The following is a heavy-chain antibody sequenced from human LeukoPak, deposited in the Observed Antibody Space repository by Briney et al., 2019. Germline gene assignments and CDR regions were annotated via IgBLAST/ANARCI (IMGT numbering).Heavy chain of an antibody. CDR1: GGSIRSYY. D-gene: IGHD3-10*01. CDR2: IYYSGTT. J-gene: IGHJ4*02. CDR3: ARDLGSYYGSESFGHFDY. V-gene: IGHV4-59*01. Sequence: PSETLSLTCTVSGGSIRSYYWSWIRQPPGKGLEWIGYIYYSGTTNYNPSLKSRVTMSVDTSKNQFSLKLSSVTAADTAVYYCARDLGSYYGSESFGHFDYWGQGTLVTVSS.